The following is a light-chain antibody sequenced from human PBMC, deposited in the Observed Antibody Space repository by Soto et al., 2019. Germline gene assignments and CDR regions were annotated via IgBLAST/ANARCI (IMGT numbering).Light chain of an antibody. CDR1: SSDVGGYDY. CDR2: DVS. J-gene: IGLJ1*01. V-gene: IGLV2-14*03. CDR3: TSYTARRLYV. Sequence: QSALTQPASVSGSPGQSITISCTGTSSDVGGYDYVSWYQQHPGKAPQLLIYDVSNRPSGVSTRFSGSKSGNTASLTISGLQAEDEGDYYCTSYTARRLYVFGSGTKLTVL.